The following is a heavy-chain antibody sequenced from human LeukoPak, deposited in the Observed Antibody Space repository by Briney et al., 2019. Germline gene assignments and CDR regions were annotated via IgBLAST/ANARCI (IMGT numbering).Heavy chain of an antibody. CDR1: GYTFTRYD. D-gene: IGHD1-26*01. CDR3: ARDPDGGSYYSPGFDY. Sequence: GASVKVSCKASGYTFTRYDINWVREAPGQGLEWMRRIIDCLGIANYAQKFQGRVTITADKSTSTAYMALSSLRSEDTAVYYCARDPDGGSYYSPGFDYWGQGALVTVSS. J-gene: IGHJ4*02. V-gene: IGHV1-69*04. CDR2: IIDCLGIA.